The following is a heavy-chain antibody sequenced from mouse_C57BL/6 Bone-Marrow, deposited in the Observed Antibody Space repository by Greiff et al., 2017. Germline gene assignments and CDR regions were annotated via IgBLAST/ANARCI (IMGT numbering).Heavy chain of an antibody. CDR2: ISDGGSYT. Sequence: EVNLVESGGGLVKPGGSLKLSCAASGFTFSSYAMSWVRQTPEKRLEWVATISDGGSYTYYPDNVKGRFTISRDNAKNNLYLQMSHLKSEDTAMYYCARDRDYGSSSYWYFDVWGTGTTVTVSS. CDR3: ARDRDYGSSSYWYFDV. D-gene: IGHD1-1*01. V-gene: IGHV5-4*01. CDR1: GFTFSSYA. J-gene: IGHJ1*03.